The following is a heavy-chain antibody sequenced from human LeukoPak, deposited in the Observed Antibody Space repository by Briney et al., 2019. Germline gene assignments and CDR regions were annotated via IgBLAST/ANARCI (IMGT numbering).Heavy chain of an antibody. J-gene: IGHJ4*02. CDR2: ISGSGGST. V-gene: IGHV3-23*01. Sequence: GGSLRLSCAASGFTFSSYAMSWVRQAPGKGLEWLSAISGSGGSTYYADSVKGRFTISRDNSKNTLYLQMNSLRAEDTAVYYCAKVGSSGSTVTPFDYWGQGTLVTVSS. CDR1: GFTFSSYA. CDR3: AKVGSSGSTVTPFDY. D-gene: IGHD6-19*01.